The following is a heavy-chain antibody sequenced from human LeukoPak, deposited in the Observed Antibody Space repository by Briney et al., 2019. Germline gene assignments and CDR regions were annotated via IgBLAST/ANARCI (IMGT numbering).Heavy chain of an antibody. V-gene: IGHV3-66*01. CDR2: IYRGGAT. Sequence: GGSLRLSCAASGFTVSSNYMSWVRQAPGKGLEWVSVIYRGGATYYADSVKDRFTISRDISKNTLFLQMNSLRAEDTAVYYCAKGSSGYYSAFDYWGQGTLVTVSS. CDR1: GFTVSSNY. J-gene: IGHJ4*02. D-gene: IGHD3-22*01. CDR3: AKGSSGYYSAFDY.